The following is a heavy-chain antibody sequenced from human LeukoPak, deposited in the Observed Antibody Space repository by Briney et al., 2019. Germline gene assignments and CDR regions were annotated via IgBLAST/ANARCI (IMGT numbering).Heavy chain of an antibody. D-gene: IGHD4-17*01. V-gene: IGHV1-69*13. CDR3: ARDRGTVTPSWYYYGMDV. CDR1: GGTFSSYA. Sequence: ASVKVSCKASGGTFSSYAISWVRQAPGQGLEWMGGIIPIFGTANYAQKFQGRVTITADESTSTAYMELSSLRSEDTAVYYCARDRGTVTPSWYYYGMDVWGQGTTVTVSS. CDR2: IIPIFGTA. J-gene: IGHJ6*02.